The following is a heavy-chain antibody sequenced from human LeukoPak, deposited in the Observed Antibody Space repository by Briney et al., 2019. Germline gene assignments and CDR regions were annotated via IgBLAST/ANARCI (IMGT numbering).Heavy chain of an antibody. Sequence: GGSLRLPCAASGFTFSDHYMSWIRQAPGKGLEWVSYISYSGHTIYYADSVKGRFTISRDNAKNSLYLQMNSLRAEDTAVYYCAREAKELGATAFHMWGQGTMVSVSS. V-gene: IGHV3-11*01. J-gene: IGHJ3*02. CDR2: ISYSGHTI. CDR3: AREAKELGATAFHM. CDR1: GFTFSDHY. D-gene: IGHD1-26*01.